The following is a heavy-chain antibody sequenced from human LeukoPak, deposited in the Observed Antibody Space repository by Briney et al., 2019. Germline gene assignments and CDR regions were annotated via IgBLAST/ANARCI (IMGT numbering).Heavy chain of an antibody. D-gene: IGHD2-15*01. Sequence: YPSETLSLTCTVSDDSITTYYWTWIRQPPGKGLEWIGYVDHTGRTKFNPSTNGHVSISRDTSNNFFSLRLPSVTAADTDVYFCARGRVSSSTWSSSYYYFCYMDFWGKGTTVTVSS. J-gene: IGHJ6*03. CDR3: ARGRVSSSTWSSSYYYFCYMDF. V-gene: IGHV4-59*01. CDR2: VDHTGRT. CDR1: DDSITTYY.